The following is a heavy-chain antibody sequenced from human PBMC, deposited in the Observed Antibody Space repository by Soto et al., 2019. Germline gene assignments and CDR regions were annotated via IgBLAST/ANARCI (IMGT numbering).Heavy chain of an antibody. Sequence: SSVKVSCTFSGYTLTELSMHCVRHAPVQVLEWMGWISAYNGNTNYAQKLQGRVTMTTDTFTSTAYMELRSLRSDDTAVYYCARDNIYYDSSGAQGFDPWGQGTLVTVSS. CDR2: ISAYNGNT. CDR3: ARDNIYYDSSGAQGFDP. J-gene: IGHJ5*02. CDR1: GYTLTELS. V-gene: IGHV1-18*01. D-gene: IGHD3-22*01.